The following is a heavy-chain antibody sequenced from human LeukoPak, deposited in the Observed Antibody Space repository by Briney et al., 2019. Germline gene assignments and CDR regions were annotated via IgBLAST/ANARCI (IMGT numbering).Heavy chain of an antibody. CDR2: INHSGST. CDR3: ARGGITIFGVVTRYNWFDP. CDR1: GGSFSGYY. D-gene: IGHD3-3*01. V-gene: IGHV4-34*01. J-gene: IGHJ5*02. Sequence: SETLSLTCAVYGGSFSGYYWSWIRQPPGKGLEWIGEINHSGSTNYNPSLKSRVTISVDTSKNQFSLKLSSVTTADTAVYYCARGGITIFGVVTRYNWFDPWGQGTLVAVSS.